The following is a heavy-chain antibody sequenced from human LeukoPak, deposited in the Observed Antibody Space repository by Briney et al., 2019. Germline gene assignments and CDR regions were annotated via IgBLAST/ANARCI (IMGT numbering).Heavy chain of an antibody. J-gene: IGHJ6*02. CDR2: IRSKTYGGTT. Sequence: PGGSLRLSCTASGFTFGDHGMSWVRQAPGKGLEWVGFIRSKTYGGTTEYAASVKGRFTISRDDSKSIAYMQMNSLKTEDTAVYYCTRGPIPQWLYYGMDVWGQGTTVTVSS. CDR3: TRGPIPQWLYYGMDV. CDR1: GFTFGDHG. V-gene: IGHV3-49*04. D-gene: IGHD5-18*01.